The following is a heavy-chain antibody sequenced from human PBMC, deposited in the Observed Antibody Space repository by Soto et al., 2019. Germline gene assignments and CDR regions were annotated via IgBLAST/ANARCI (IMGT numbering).Heavy chain of an antibody. D-gene: IGHD4-17*01. V-gene: IGHV2-5*02. Sequence: QITLKESGPTLVKPTQPLTLTCIFSGLSLSTRRVGVGWISQPPGKALVWLALIYWDDDKRYSPSLKTRLTITKDNSQYQGVLTMAHMDPVDTATYYCAHCRIFGDYMYYFDSWGQGTLGTDSS. J-gene: IGHJ4*02. CDR1: GLSLSTRRVG. CDR3: AHCRIFGDYMYYFDS. CDR2: IYWDDDK.